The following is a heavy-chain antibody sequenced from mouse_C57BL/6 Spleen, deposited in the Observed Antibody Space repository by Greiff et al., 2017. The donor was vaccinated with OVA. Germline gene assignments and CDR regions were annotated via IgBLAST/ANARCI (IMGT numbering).Heavy chain of an antibody. V-gene: IGHV1-80*01. CDR2: IYPGDGDT. CDR3: ARRGELNYFDY. Sequence: VKLMESGAELVKPGASVKISCKASGYAFSSYWMNWVKQRPGKGLEWIGQIYPGDGDTNYNGKFKGKATLTADKSSSTAYMQLSSLTSEDSAVYFCARRGELNYFDYWGQGTTLTVSS. D-gene: IGHD4-1*01. J-gene: IGHJ2*01. CDR1: GYAFSSYW.